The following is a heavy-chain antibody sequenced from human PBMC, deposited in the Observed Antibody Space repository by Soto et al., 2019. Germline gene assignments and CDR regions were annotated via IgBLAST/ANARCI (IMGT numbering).Heavy chain of an antibody. J-gene: IGHJ6*02. Sequence: PSDTLSLTCAVSCGSISSSNCLNFVQQPPGKGLQWIGEIYHSGNTNYNPSLKSRVTISVDKSKNQFSLKLSSVTAADTAVYYCARREYYYYGLDVWGQGTTVTVSS. CDR3: ARREYYYYGLDV. CDR1: CGSISSSNC. CDR2: IYHSGNT. V-gene: IGHV4-4*02.